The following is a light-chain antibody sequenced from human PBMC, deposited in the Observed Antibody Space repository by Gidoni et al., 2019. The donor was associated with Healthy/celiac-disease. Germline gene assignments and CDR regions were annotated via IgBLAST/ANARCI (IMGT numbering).Light chain of an antibody. V-gene: IGKV4-1*01. Sequence: DSVMTQSPYSPAVSLGERATINCKSSPSVLYSTNNKNYLAWYQQKPGQPPKLLIYGASTRECGVPDRFSGSGSGTDFTLTISSLQAEDVAVYYCQQYYSTPLTFGGGTKVEIK. J-gene: IGKJ4*01. CDR3: QQYYSTPLT. CDR1: PSVLYSTNNKNY. CDR2: GAS.